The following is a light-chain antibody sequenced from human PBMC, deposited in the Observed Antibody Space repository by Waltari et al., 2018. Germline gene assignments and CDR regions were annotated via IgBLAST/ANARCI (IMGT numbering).Light chain of an antibody. CDR2: GAS. CDR1: QSVSSN. V-gene: IGKV3-15*01. CDR3: QQYNNGRAVT. Sequence: EIVMTQSPATLSVSPGERATLSCRASQSVSSNLAWYQQKPGQAPRLLIYGASTRGRGMPARVRGSGSGREWTLTISSLQSEDFAVDYCQQYNNGRAVTFGQGTKLEIK. J-gene: IGKJ2*01.